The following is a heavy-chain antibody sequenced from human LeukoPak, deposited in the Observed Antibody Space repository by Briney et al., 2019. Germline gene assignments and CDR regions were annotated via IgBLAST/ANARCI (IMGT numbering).Heavy chain of an antibody. CDR2: IYDSGST. D-gene: IGHD3-22*01. J-gene: IGHJ6*02. Sequence: SETLSLTCTVSGGSISSYYWSWLRQPPGKGLEWIGYIYDSGSTNYNPSLKSRVTISVDTSKNQFSLKLSSVTAADTAVYYCARVKGYYDSSSYRYHFYGMDVWGQGTTVTVSS. CDR1: GGSISSYY. V-gene: IGHV4-59*01. CDR3: ARVKGYYDSSSYRYHFYGMDV.